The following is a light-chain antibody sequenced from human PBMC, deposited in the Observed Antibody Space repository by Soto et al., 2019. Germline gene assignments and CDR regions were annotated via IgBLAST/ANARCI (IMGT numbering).Light chain of an antibody. Sequence: DIQMTQFPSTLSASVGDRVTITCRASQSISSWLAWYQQKPGKAPKLLIYAAYNLQSGVPSRFSGSGSGTDFTLTISCLQSEDFATYYCQQYYSYPRTFGQGTKVDIK. V-gene: IGKV1-5*01. CDR2: AAY. CDR1: QSISSW. J-gene: IGKJ1*01. CDR3: QQYYSYPRT.